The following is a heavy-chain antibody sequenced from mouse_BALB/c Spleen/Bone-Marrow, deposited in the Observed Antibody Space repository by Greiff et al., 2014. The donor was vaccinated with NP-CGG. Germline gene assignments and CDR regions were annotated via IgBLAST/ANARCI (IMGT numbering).Heavy chain of an antibody. CDR2: IHYSGTT. CDR3: ARFAGTPYTMDY. Sequence: EVQGVESGPDLVKPSQSLSLTCTVTGYSITSDYSWHWIRQFPGNKLEWMGYIHYSGTTVYNPSLKSRISLTRDTSNNQFFLQLNSVTTEDTATYYCARFAGTPYTMDYWGQGTSVTVSS. J-gene: IGHJ4*01. V-gene: IGHV3-1*02. D-gene: IGHD4-1*01. CDR1: GYSITSDYS.